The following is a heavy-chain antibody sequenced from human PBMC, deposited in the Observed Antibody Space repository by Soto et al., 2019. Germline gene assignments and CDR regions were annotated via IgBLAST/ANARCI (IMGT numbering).Heavy chain of an antibody. CDR1: GFTFSSYS. Sequence: EVQLVESGGGLVQPGGSLRLSCAASGFTFSSYSMNWVRQAPGKGLEWVSYISSSSSTIYYADSVKGRFTISRDNAKNSLYLQMNSLRDEDTAVYYCARDRGGWGLESVPFDYWGQGTLVTVSS. CDR2: ISSSSSTI. D-gene: IGHD2-21*02. CDR3: ARDRGGWGLESVPFDY. J-gene: IGHJ4*02. V-gene: IGHV3-48*02.